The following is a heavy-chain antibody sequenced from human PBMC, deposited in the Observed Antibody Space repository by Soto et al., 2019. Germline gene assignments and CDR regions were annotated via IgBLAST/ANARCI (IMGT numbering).Heavy chain of an antibody. Sequence: GGSLRLSCAASGFTFSSYGMTWVRQAPGKGLEWVSFSSATGAGTYFADSVKGRFTISRDNSKNTLYLQMSSLRADDTAVYYCAKDRRAGGNYGFYSDFWGQGALVTVSS. D-gene: IGHD1-7*01. CDR3: AKDRRAGGNYGFYSDF. V-gene: IGHV3-23*01. J-gene: IGHJ4*02. CDR1: GFTFSSYG. CDR2: SSATGAGT.